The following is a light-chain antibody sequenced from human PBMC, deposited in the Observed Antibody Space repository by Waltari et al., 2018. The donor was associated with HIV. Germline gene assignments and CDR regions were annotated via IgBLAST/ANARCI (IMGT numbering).Light chain of an antibody. Sequence: QSALTQPASVSGSPGQSITISCTGTRRDVGSYHLVSWYQQHPGKAPKLMIYEGSKRPSGVSNRFSGSKSGNTASLTISGLQAEDEADYYCCSYAGSSTVVFGGGTKLTVL. CDR3: CSYAGSSTVV. J-gene: IGLJ2*01. CDR2: EGS. CDR1: RRDVGSYHL. V-gene: IGLV2-23*01.